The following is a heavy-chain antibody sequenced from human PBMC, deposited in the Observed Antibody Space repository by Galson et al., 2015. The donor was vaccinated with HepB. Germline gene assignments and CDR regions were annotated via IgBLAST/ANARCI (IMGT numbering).Heavy chain of an antibody. CDR3: ARSGYGSGSYGLI. J-gene: IGHJ4*02. CDR1: GYTFTSYA. V-gene: IGHV1-3*01. Sequence: SVKVSCKASGYTFTSYAMHWVRQAPGQRLEWMGWINAGNGNTKYSQKFQGRVTITRDTSASTAYMELSSLRSEDTAVYYCARSGYGSGSYGLIWGQGTLVTVSS. CDR2: INAGNGNT. D-gene: IGHD3-10*01.